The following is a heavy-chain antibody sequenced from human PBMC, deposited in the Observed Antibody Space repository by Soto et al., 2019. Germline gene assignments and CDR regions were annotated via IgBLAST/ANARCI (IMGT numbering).Heavy chain of an antibody. V-gene: IGHV4-34*01. Sequence: PSETLSLTCAVYGGSFSGYYWTWIRQPPGTGLEWIGEINHSGSTNYNPSLNSRVTISVDTSKNQFSLKLTSVTAADTAVYYCARDKITGLFAYWGQGTLVTVSS. CDR2: INHSGST. D-gene: IGHD2-8*02. J-gene: IGHJ4*02. CDR1: GGSFSGYY. CDR3: ARDKITGLFAY.